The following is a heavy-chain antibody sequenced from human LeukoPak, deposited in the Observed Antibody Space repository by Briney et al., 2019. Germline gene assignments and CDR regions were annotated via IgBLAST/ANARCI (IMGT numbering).Heavy chain of an antibody. J-gene: IGHJ3*02. CDR3: ARGGLNTYYYDSSGSSAAFDI. D-gene: IGHD3-22*01. V-gene: IGHV4-59*01. CDR2: IYYSGST. CDR1: GGSISSYC. Sequence: PSETLSLTCTVSGGSISSYCWSWIRQPPGKGLEWIGYIYYSGSTNYNPSLKSRVTISVDTSKNQFSLKLSSVTAADTAVYYCARGGLNTYYYDSSGSSAAFDIWGQGTMVTVSS.